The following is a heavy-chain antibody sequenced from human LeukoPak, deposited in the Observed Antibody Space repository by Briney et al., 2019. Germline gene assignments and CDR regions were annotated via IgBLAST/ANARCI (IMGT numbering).Heavy chain of an antibody. CDR3: ARRADFWSGPTPHFGY. V-gene: IGHV4-39*01. CDR1: GGSISSSSYY. D-gene: IGHD3-3*01. CDR2: IYYSGST. Sequence: SETLSLTCTVSGGSISSSSYYWGWIRQPPGKGLEWIGSIYYSGSTYYNPSLKSRVTISVDTSKNQFSLKLSSVTAAVTAVYYCARRADFWSGPTPHFGYWGQGTLVTVSS. J-gene: IGHJ4*02.